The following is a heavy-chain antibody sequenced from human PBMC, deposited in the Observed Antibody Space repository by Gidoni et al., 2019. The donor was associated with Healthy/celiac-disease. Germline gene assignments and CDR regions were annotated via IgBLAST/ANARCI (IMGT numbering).Heavy chain of an antibody. CDR1: GGTFRSYA. J-gene: IGHJ5*02. V-gene: IGHV1-69*10. D-gene: IGHD3-16*01. CDR2: IIPILGIA. CDR3: ARGGMPNWFDP. Sequence: QVQLVQSGAEVKKPGSSVKVSCKASGGTFRSYAISWLRQALGQGREWMGVIIPILGIANDARKFQGRVTITADKSTSTAYMELSSLRSEDTAVYYCARGGMPNWFDPWGQGTLVTVSS.